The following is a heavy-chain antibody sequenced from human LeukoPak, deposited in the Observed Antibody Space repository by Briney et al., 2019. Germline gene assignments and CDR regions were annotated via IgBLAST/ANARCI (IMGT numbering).Heavy chain of an antibody. CDR2: INPSNGYT. J-gene: IGHJ4*02. CDR3: ARAIVGSDIAASL. Sequence: ASVKVSCKASGYTFTSHGINWVRQAPGQGLEWMGWINPSNGYTNDAQKLQGRLTMTTDTSTSTANMELRSLRSDDTAVYYCARAIVGSDIAASLWGQGTLVTVSS. D-gene: IGHD6-13*01. V-gene: IGHV1-18*01. CDR1: GYTFTSHG.